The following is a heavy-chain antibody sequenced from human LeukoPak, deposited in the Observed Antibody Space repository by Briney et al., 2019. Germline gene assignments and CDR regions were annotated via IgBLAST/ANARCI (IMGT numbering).Heavy chain of an antibody. J-gene: IGHJ6*03. Sequence: PGGSLRLSCAASGFTFSSYSMNWVRQAPGKGLEWVSSISSSSSYIYYADSVKGRFTISRDNAKNSLYLQMNSLRAEDTAVYYCARDFRSIAAAGGARYYYYYMDVWGKGTTVTISS. CDR1: GFTFSSYS. CDR3: ARDFRSIAAAGGARYYYYYMDV. V-gene: IGHV3-21*01. CDR2: ISSSSSYI. D-gene: IGHD6-13*01.